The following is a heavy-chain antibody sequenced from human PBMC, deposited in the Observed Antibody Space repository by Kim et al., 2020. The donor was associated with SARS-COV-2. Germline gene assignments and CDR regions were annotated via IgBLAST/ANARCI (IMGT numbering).Heavy chain of an antibody. CDR3: ASGYSSSWYYFDY. J-gene: IGHJ4*02. V-gene: IGHV5-51*01. CDR2: IYPGDSDT. Sequence: GASLQISCKGSGYSFTSYWIGWVRQMPGKGLEWMGIIYPGDSDTRYSPSFQGQVTISADKSISTAYLQWSSLKASDTAMYYCASGYSSSWYYFDYWGQGTLVTVSS. D-gene: IGHD6-13*01. CDR1: GYSFTSYW.